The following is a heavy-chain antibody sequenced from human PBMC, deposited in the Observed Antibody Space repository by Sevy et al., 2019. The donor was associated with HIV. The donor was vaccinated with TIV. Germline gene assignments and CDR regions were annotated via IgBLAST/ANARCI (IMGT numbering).Heavy chain of an antibody. Sequence: SETLSLTCTVSGDSISRNYWSWIRHTPGMGLERNRFIYNSGRTKYNPSLKSRVSKSEDRSKNEFSLRLSSVSIADRAVYYCVRSLGSSAAGYGMDVWGQGTTVTVSS. D-gene: IGHD6-6*01. CDR1: GDSISRNY. J-gene: IGHJ6*02. CDR2: IYNSGRT. V-gene: IGHV4-59*01. CDR3: VRSLGSSAAGYGMDV.